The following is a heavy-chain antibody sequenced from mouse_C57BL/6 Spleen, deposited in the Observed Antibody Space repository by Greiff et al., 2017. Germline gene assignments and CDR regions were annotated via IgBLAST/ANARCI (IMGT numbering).Heavy chain of an antibody. D-gene: IGHD2-2*01. CDR2: IYPGDGDT. J-gene: IGHJ4*01. V-gene: IGHV1-82*01. CDR3: ALGGYYDAMDY. Sequence: QVQLKQSGPELVKPGASVKISCMASGYAFSSSWMNWVKQRPGKGLEWIGRIYPGDGDTNYNGKFKGKATLTADKSSSTAYMQLSSLTSEDSAVYFCALGGYYDAMDYWGQGTSDTVSS. CDR1: GYAFSSSW.